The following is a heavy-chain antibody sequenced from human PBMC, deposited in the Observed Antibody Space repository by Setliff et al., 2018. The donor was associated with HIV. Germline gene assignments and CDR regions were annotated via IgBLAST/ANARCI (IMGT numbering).Heavy chain of an antibody. Sequence: ASVKVSCKTSGYFFSEFYIHWVQQAPGKGLEWVGRVNPEDGETIYAEKFQGRVTTTTDTSTDTAYMELSSLRFDDTAVYYCARSGGGWYNWFEPWGPGTPVTVPQ. CDR3: ARSGGGWYNWFEP. D-gene: IGHD3-16*01. CDR2: VNPEDGET. CDR1: GYFFSEFY. J-gene: IGHJ5*02. V-gene: IGHV1-69-2*01.